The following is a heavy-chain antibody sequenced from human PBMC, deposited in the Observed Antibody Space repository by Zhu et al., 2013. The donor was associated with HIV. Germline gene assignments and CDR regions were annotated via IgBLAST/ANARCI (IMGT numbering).Heavy chain of an antibody. Sequence: QVQLVQSGAEMKSPGASVRISCRASGYIFIDYYLHWVRQAPGQGLEWMGGIVPMFGTPTYAQKFQGRVTITADKSTTTVFMELRRLKSDDTAVYYCARDGAVAALGDWFDPWGQGTLVTVSS. CDR3: ARDGAVAALGDWFDP. J-gene: IGHJ5*02. CDR2: IVPMFGTP. D-gene: IGHD6-19*01. V-gene: IGHV1-69*06. CDR1: GYIFIDYY.